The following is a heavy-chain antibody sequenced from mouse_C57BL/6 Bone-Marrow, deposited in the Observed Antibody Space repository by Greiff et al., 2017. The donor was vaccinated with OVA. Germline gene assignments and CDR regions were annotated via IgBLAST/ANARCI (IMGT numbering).Heavy chain of an antibody. CDR2: ISGGGGNN. CDR3: ARHEGMYGNAWFAY. CDR1: GFTFSSYT. D-gene: IGHD2-10*02. V-gene: IGHV5-9*01. Sequence: VQLKESGGGLVKPGGSLKLSCAASGFTFSSYTMSWVRQTPEKRLEWVATISGGGGNNYYPDSVKGRFTISRDNAKNTLYLQMSSLRSEDTALYYCARHEGMYGNAWFAYWGQGTLVTVSA. J-gene: IGHJ3*01.